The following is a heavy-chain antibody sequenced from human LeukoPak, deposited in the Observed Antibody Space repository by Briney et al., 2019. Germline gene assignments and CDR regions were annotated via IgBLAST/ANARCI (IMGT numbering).Heavy chain of an antibody. J-gene: IGHJ4*02. CDR3: ARDRYGDYVSDY. Sequence: GGSLRLSCAASGFTFSSYSMNWVRQAPGKGLEWVSYTSGSGRTIYYADSVKGRFTISRDSAKNSLYLQMNSLRAEDTAVYYCARDRYGDYVSDYWGQGTLVTVSS. CDR1: GFTFSSYS. V-gene: IGHV3-48*01. CDR2: TSGSGRTI. D-gene: IGHD4-17*01.